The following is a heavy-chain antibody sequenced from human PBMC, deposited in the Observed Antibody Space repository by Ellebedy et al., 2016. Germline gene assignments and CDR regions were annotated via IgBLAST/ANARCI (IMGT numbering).Heavy chain of an antibody. CDR3: ARDSVAAASFDY. V-gene: IGHV1-2*02. D-gene: IGHD2-2*01. CDR1: GHTFTGYY. J-gene: IGHJ4*02. CDR2: INPNSGGT. Sequence: ASVKVSXXASGHTFTGYYMHWVRQAPGQGLEWMGWINPNSGGTNYAQKFQGRVTMTRDTSISTAYMELSRLRSDDTAVYYCARDSVAAASFDYWGQGTLVTVSS.